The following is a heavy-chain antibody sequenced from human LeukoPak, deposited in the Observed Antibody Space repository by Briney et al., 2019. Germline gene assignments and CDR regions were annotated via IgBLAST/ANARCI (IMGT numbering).Heavy chain of an antibody. V-gene: IGHV1-18*01. CDR2: ISAYTGDT. D-gene: IGHD4-11*01. Sequence: ASVKVSCKASGYALSNYGISWVRQAPGQRLEWMGWISAYTGDTKYAHNFQGRVTMTTDISTSTAHMELRSLRPDDTALYYCVRRQDTVSLDYWGQGTLVTVSS. CDR3: VRRQDTVSLDY. CDR1: GYALSNYG. J-gene: IGHJ4*02.